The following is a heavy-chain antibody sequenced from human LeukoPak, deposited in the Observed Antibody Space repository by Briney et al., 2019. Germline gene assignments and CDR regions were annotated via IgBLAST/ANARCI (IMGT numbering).Heavy chain of an antibody. J-gene: IGHJ5*02. V-gene: IGHV4-34*01. CDR1: GGSFSGYY. CDR3: ARGQLTNWFDP. Sequence: SETLSLTCAVYGGSFSGYYWSWIRQPPGKGLEWIGEINHSGSTNYNPSLKSRVTISVDTSKNQFSLKLSSVTAADTTVYYCARGQLTNWFDPWGQGTLVTVSS. D-gene: IGHD1-1*01. CDR2: INHSGST.